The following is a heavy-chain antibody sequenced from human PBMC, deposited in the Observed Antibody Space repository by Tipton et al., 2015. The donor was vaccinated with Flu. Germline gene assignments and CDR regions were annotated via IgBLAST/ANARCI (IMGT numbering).Heavy chain of an antibody. D-gene: IGHD5-18*01. J-gene: IGHJ4*02. V-gene: IGHV1-69*01. CDR3: VRDLVSYSLDY. CDR2: ITPIFGTA. CDR1: GGTFSSFA. Sequence: QSGAEVKKPGSSVKVPCKASGGTFSSFAISWVRQAPGQGLECMGGITPIFGTANYAQKFQGRVTITADESTSTAYMELCSLSSEDTAVYYCVRDLVSYSLDYWGQGTLVTVSS.